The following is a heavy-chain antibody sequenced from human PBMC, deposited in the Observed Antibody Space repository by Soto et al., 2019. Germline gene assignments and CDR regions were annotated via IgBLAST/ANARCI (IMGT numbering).Heavy chain of an antibody. J-gene: IGHJ4*02. CDR1: GFSFSHYA. Sequence: EVQLVESGGGLVQPGGSLRLSCSASGFSFSHYAMHWVRQAPGKGLEYVSKISSNGGNTYYADSVKGRFTISRDNSKNTLYLQMSSLRAEDTAVYYCVKVWGGYYFDYWGQGTLVTVSS. CDR3: VKVWGGYYFDY. V-gene: IGHV3-64D*08. D-gene: IGHD7-27*01. CDR2: ISSNGGNT.